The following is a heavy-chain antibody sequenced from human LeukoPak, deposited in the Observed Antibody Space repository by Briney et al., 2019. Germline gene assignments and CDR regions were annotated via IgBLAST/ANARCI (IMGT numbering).Heavy chain of an antibody. D-gene: IGHD5-18*01. Sequence: PGGSLRLFCAASGFIFSDYYMSGLRQSPGKGLEWVSYISSSCNTIYYADSVKGRFTISRDNAKNSLYLQMNSLRAEDTAVYYCARERGYTYGAAFDYWGQGTLVTVSS. V-gene: IGHV3-11*01. CDR1: GFIFSDYY. CDR3: ARERGYTYGAAFDY. J-gene: IGHJ4*02. CDR2: ISSSCNTI.